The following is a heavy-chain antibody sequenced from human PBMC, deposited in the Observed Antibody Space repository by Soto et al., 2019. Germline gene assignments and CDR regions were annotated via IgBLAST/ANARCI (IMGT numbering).Heavy chain of an antibody. CDR2: INAGNGNT. Sequence: ASVKVSCKASGYTFTSYAMHWVRQAPGQRLEWMGWINAGNGNTKYSQKFQGRVTITRDTSASTAYMELSSLRSEDTAVYYCARFLARSGWYDFDYWGQGTLVTVS. V-gene: IGHV1-3*01. CDR3: ARFLARSGWYDFDY. J-gene: IGHJ4*02. CDR1: GYTFTSYA. D-gene: IGHD6-19*01.